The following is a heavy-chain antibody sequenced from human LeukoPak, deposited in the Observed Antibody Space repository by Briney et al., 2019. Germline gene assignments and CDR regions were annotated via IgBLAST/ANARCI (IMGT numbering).Heavy chain of an antibody. V-gene: IGHV3-53*01. CDR1: GFTFSSHW. CDR2: LYSGGAT. Sequence: PGGSLRLSCAASGFTFSSHWMHWVRQAPGKGLEWVSVLYSGGATYYANSVKGRFTISRDNSKNTLYLQMNNLRAEDTAVYYCASHSSGSFDIWGQGTMVTVSS. CDR3: ASHSSGSFDI. J-gene: IGHJ3*02. D-gene: IGHD3-22*01.